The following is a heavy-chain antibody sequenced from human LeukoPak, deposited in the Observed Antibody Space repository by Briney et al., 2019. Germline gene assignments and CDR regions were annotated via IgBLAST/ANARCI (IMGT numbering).Heavy chain of an antibody. D-gene: IGHD3-22*01. J-gene: IGHJ5*02. V-gene: IGHV1-8*02. CDR2: MNPNSGNT. CDR3: AREDYYDSGSFDP. Sequence: ASVKVSCKASGHTFTSYDINWVRQATGQGLEWMGWMNPNSGNTAYAQKFQGRVTMTRNTSISTAYMELSSLRSEDTAVYYCAREDYYDSGSFDPWGQGTLVSVSS. CDR1: GHTFTSYD.